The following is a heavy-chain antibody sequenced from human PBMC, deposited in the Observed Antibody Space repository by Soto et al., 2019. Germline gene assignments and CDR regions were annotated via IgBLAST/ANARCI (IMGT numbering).Heavy chain of an antibody. Sequence: SETLSLTCTVSGGSISSGGYYWSWIRQHPGKGLEWIGYIYYSGSTYYNPSLKSRVTISVDTSKNQFSLKLSSVTAADTAVYYCATLDYYDSSGSYYFDYWGQGTLVTVSS. D-gene: IGHD3-22*01. CDR2: IYYSGST. CDR3: ATLDYYDSSGSYYFDY. V-gene: IGHV4-31*03. J-gene: IGHJ4*02. CDR1: GGSISSGGYY.